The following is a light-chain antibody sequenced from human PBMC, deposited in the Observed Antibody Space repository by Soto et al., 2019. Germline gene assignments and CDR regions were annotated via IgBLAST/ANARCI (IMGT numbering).Light chain of an antibody. CDR1: SSDVGGYRY. V-gene: IGLV2-14*01. CDR3: SSYTTRSTWV. J-gene: IGLJ3*02. CDR2: EVS. Sequence: QSAPTQPASVSGSPGQSITISCTGTSSDVGGYRYVSWYQQYPGKAPKLMIYEVSNRPSGVSDRFSGSKSGNTASLTISGLQAEDEADYYCSSYTTRSTWVFGGGTKVTVL.